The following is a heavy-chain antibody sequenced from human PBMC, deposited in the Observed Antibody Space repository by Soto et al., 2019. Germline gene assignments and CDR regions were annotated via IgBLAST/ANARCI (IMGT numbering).Heavy chain of an antibody. CDR1: GFTLTSYA. J-gene: IGHJ6*02. CDR2: ISGSAGRT. D-gene: IGHD2-2*01. CDR3: AKVTSARVFYFGLDV. V-gene: IGHV3-23*01. Sequence: GGSLRLSCAASGFTLTSYAMSWVRQAPGKGLEWVSIISGSAGRTYYADSVKGRFIISRDNSKNTLYLQMNSLRAEDTAVYFCAKVTSARVFYFGLDVWGQGTTVTVSS.